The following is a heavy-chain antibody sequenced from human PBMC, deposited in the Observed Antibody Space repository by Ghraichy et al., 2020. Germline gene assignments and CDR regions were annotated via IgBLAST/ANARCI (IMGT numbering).Heavy chain of an antibody. D-gene: IGHD3-22*01. V-gene: IGHV1-2*02. CDR2: INPNSGGT. Sequence: ASVKVSCKASGYTFTGYYMHWVRQAPGQGLEWMGWINPNSGGTNYAQKFQGRVTMTRDTSISTAYMELSRLRSDDTAVYYCARDSHITMIVVPQRPYNWFDPWGQGTLVTVSS. CDR3: ARDSHITMIVVPQRPYNWFDP. CDR1: GYTFTGYY. J-gene: IGHJ5*02.